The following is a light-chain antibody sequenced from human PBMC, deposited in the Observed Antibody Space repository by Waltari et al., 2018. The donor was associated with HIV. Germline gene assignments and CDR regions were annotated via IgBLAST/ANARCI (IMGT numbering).Light chain of an antibody. CDR3: ASLSHSLTLVV. CDR2: GVK. Sequence: QSALSQPASVSGSPGQSITLSCNGTTSDIGASDYVSWYQKFPDRAPRLLIYGVKKRPSGVSTRFSGSKAANTASLTISGLQLEDEADFYCASLSHSLTLVVFGGGTHLTVL. V-gene: IGLV2-14*03. J-gene: IGLJ2*01. CDR1: TSDIGASDY.